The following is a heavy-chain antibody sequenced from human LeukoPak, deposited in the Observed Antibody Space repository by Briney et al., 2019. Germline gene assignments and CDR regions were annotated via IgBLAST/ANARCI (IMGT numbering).Heavy chain of an antibody. CDR1: GYTFTGYY. CDR3: ERGIWAAGNFDY. Sequence: ASVKVSCKASGYTFTGYYMHWVRQAPGQGLEWMGWINPNSGGTNYAQKFQGRITMTRDTSISTAYMELSRLRSDDTAVYYCERGIWAAGNFDYWGQGTLVTVSS. CDR2: INPNSGGT. J-gene: IGHJ4*02. D-gene: IGHD6-13*01. V-gene: IGHV1-2*02.